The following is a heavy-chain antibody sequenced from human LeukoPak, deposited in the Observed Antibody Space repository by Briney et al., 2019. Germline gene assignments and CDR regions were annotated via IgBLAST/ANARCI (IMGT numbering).Heavy chain of an antibody. Sequence: SETLSLTCTVSGGSISSGSYYWSWIRQPAGKGLEWIGRIYTSGSTNYNPSLKSRVTISVDTSKNQFSLKLSSVTAADTAVYYCAGDHSSSWYTGSFDYWGQGTLVTVSS. J-gene: IGHJ4*02. V-gene: IGHV4-61*02. CDR1: GGSISSGSYY. CDR3: AGDHSSSWYTGSFDY. CDR2: IYTSGST. D-gene: IGHD6-13*01.